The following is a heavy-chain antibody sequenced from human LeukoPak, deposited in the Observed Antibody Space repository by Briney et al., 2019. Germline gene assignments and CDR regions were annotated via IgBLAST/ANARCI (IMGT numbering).Heavy chain of an antibody. Sequence: SETLSLTCTVSGGSISSSSYYWGWIRQPPGKGLEWIGSIYYSGRNYYNPSLKSRVTISVDTSKNQFSLKLSSVTAADTAVYYCARDATAGYSLSWWGQGTQVTVSS. CDR3: ARDATAGYSLSW. D-gene: IGHD6-13*01. V-gene: IGHV4-39*07. CDR1: GGSISSSSYY. J-gene: IGHJ4*02. CDR2: IYYSGRN.